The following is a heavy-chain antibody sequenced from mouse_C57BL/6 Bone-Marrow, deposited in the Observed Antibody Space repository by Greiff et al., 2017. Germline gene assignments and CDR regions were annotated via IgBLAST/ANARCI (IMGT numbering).Heavy chain of an antibody. J-gene: IGHJ4*01. Sequence: VQLQQSGPELVKPGASVKISCKASGYTFTDYYMNWVKQSHGKSLEWIGDINPNNGGTSYNQKFKGKATLTVDKSSSTAHMELRSLTSEDSAVYYCASGSMDYWGQGTSVTVSS. CDR3: ASGSMDY. V-gene: IGHV1-26*01. CDR2: INPNNGGT. CDR1: GYTFTDYY.